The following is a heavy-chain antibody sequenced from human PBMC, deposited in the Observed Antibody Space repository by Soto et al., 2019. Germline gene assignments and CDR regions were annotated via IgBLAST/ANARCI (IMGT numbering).Heavy chain of an antibody. Sequence: ASVKVSCKASGYTFTNYGITWVRQAPGQGLEWMGWISAYNGDTHYTQRLQGRVTMTTDTSTSTAYMELRGLRSDDTAVYYCARVRQLAGYFYYSLDVWGKGTTVPASS. D-gene: IGHD6-6*01. CDR2: ISAYNGDT. V-gene: IGHV1-18*01. CDR1: GYTFTNYG. J-gene: IGHJ6*03. CDR3: ARVRQLAGYFYYSLDV.